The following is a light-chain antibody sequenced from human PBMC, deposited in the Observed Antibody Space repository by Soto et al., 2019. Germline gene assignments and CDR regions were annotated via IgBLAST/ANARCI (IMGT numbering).Light chain of an antibody. J-gene: IGKJ4*01. CDR3: QQASSFPLP. CDR2: AAS. CDR1: QSIASW. Sequence: EIQMTQSPSSVSASVGDEVAITCLASQSIASWLTWYQQKPGKAPKLLIYAASRLQSGVPSRFSGSESGTTFTLTITNLQPEDFATYYCQQASSFPLPFGGGTKVDIK. V-gene: IGKV1-12*01.